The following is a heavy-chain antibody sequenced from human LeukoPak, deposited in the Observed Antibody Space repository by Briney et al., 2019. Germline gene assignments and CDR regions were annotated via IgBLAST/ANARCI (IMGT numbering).Heavy chain of an antibody. V-gene: IGHV4-31*03. CDR3: ARDASVVATGIFDY. J-gene: IGHJ4*02. Sequence: SQTLSLTCTVSGGSISSGDYYWSWIRQHPGKGLEWIGYISYSGSTYYNPSLKSRVTISVDTSKSQFSLKLSSVTAADTAVYYCARDASVVATGIFDYWGQGTLVTVSS. CDR2: ISYSGST. CDR1: GGSISSGDYY. D-gene: IGHD2-2*01.